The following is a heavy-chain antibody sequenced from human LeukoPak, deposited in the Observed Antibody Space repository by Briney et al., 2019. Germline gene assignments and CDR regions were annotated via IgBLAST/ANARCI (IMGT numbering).Heavy chain of an antibody. CDR2: IIPIFGTA. CDR1: GGTFSIYA. J-gene: IGHJ6*02. Sequence: SVKVSCKASGGTFSIYAISWVRQAPGQGLEWMGGIIPIFGTANYAQKFQGRVTIAADESTSTAYMELSSLRSEDTAVYYCARYIAAAGIRGDYYYYGMDVWGQGTTVTVSS. CDR3: ARYIAAAGIRGDYYYYGMDV. V-gene: IGHV1-69*13. D-gene: IGHD6-13*01.